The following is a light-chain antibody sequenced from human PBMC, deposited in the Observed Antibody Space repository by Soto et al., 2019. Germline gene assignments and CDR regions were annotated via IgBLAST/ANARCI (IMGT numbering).Light chain of an antibody. Sequence: QSALTQPASVSGSPGQSITISCTGTSSDVGGYNYVSWYQQHPDKAPKLMIYEDSNRPSGVSNRISGSKSGNTASLTISGLQAEDESEYYCSSYINSSPLVFGGGTKVTVL. CDR1: SSDVGGYNY. V-gene: IGLV2-14*01. J-gene: IGLJ3*02. CDR3: SSYINSSPLV. CDR2: EDS.